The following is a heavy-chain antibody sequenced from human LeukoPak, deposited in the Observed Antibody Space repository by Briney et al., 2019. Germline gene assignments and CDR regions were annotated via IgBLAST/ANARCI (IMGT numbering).Heavy chain of an antibody. CDR3: ARKYSSGWYGSNKPHYFDY. Sequence: PSETLSLTCTVSGGSISSSSYYWGWIRQPPGKGLEWIGSIYYSGSTYYNPSLKSRVTISVDTSKNQFSLKLSSVTAADTAVYYCARKYSSGWYGSNKPHYFDYWGQGTLVTVSS. CDR1: GGSISSSSYY. J-gene: IGHJ4*02. V-gene: IGHV4-39*01. CDR2: IYYSGST. D-gene: IGHD6-19*01.